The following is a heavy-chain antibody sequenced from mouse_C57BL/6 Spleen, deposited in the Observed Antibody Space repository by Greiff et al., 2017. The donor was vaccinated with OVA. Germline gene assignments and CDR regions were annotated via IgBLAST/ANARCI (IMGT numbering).Heavy chain of an antibody. V-gene: IGHV1-42*01. CDR2: INPSTGGT. Sequence: EVMLVESGPELVKPGASVKISCKASGYSFTGYYMNWVKQSPEKSLEWIGEINPSTGGTTYNQKFKAKATLTVDKSSSTAYMQLKSLTSEDSAVYYCARRGSQYYFDYWGQGTTLTVSS. CDR1: GYSFTGYY. CDR3: ARRGSQYYFDY. J-gene: IGHJ2*01.